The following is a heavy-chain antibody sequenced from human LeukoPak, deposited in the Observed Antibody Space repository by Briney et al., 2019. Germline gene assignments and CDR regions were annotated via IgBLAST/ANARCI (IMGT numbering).Heavy chain of an antibody. J-gene: IGHJ3*02. V-gene: IGHV3-66*01. D-gene: IGHD2-15*01. CDR3: ARPRGGSLLAAFDI. CDR2: IYSGGTT. Sequence: GGSLRLSCAASGFTVSSKYMTWVRQAPGKGLEWVSVIYSGGTTYYADSVKGRFTISRDNAKNSLYLQMNSLRAEDTAVYYCARPRGGSLLAAFDIWGQGTMVTVSS. CDR1: GFTVSSKY.